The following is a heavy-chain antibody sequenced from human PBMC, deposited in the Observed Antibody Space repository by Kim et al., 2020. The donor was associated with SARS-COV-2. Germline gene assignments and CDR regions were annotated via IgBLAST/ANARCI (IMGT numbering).Heavy chain of an antibody. CDR3: TRGGADGGYSTWGC. CDR1: GFTFSGYW. V-gene: IGHV3-74*01. J-gene: IGHJ4*02. D-gene: IGHD2-21*02. CDR2: INPDGTAT. Sequence: GGSLRLSCAASGFTFSGYWMHWVRQVPGKGLEWVSRINPDGTATTYADSVQGRFTISRDNAKNTLYLYMNSLTGDDMAVYYCTRGGADGGYSTWGCWGQGTPVTVSA.